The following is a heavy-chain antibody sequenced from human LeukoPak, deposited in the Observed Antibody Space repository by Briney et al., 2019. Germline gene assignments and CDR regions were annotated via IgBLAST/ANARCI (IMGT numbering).Heavy chain of an antibody. CDR3: ASGYSHYYGMDV. CDR2: INHSGST. V-gene: IGHV4-34*01. J-gene: IGHJ6*02. CDR1: GGSFSGYY. D-gene: IGHD5-18*01. Sequence: SETLSLTCAVYGGSFSGYYWSWIRQPPGKGLEWIGEINHSGSTNYNPSLKSRVTISVDTSKNQFSLKLSSVTAADTAVYYCASGYSHYYGMDVWGQGTTVTVSS.